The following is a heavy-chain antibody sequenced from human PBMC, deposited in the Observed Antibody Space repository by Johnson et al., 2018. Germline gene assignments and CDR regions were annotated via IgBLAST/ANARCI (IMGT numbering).Heavy chain of an antibody. D-gene: IGHD3-22*01. Sequence: VQLVESGGGLVQPGGSLRLSCAASGFTFSSYGMHWVRQAPGKGLVWVSRINSDGSSTSYADSVKGRFTISRDNAKNSLYLQMNSLRAEDTAVYYCASDSRGYYSWEAFEIWGQGTTVTVSS. J-gene: IGHJ6*02. CDR2: INSDGSST. CDR3: ASDSRGYYSWEAFEI. V-gene: IGHV3-74*02. CDR1: GFTFSSYG.